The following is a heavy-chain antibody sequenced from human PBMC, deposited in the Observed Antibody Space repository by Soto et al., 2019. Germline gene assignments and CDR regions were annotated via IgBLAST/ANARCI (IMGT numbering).Heavy chain of an antibody. D-gene: IGHD2-21*01. CDR1: GGTFSSYT. CDR3: ASGLYCGGDCYGMDV. CDR2: IIPILGIA. J-gene: IGHJ6*02. Sequence: QVQLVQSGAEVKKPGSSVKVSCKASGGTFSSYTISWVRQAPGQGLEWMGRIIPILGIANYAQKFQGRVTITVDKSTSTAYMELSSLRSEDTAVYYCASGLYCGGDCYGMDVWGQGTTVTVSS. V-gene: IGHV1-69*02.